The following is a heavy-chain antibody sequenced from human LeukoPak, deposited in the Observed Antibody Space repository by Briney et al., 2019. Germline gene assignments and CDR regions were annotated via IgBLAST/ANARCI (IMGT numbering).Heavy chain of an antibody. D-gene: IGHD3-16*01. CDR1: GFTFSSYA. J-gene: IGHJ6*02. CDR2: ISGSGGST. V-gene: IGHV3-23*01. CDR3: AKSHGDYYYYGMDV. Sequence: PGGYLRCYCAASGFTFSSYAMSWVRHAPGHGREGVSAISGSGGSTYYEDSVKGRITISRDNSKNTLYLQMNSLRAEDTAVYYCAKSHGDYYYYGMDVWGQGTTVTVSS.